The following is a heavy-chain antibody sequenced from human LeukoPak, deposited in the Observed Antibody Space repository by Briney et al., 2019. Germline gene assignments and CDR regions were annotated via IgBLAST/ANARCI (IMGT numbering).Heavy chain of an antibody. D-gene: IGHD3-10*01. CDR3: AREVWYYYGSGSNFDY. CDR1: GGSFSGYY. Sequence: SETLSLTCAVYGGSFSGYYWSWIRPPPGKGLEWIGEINHSGSTNYDPSLKSRVTISVDTSKNQFSLKLSSVTAADTAVYYCAREVWYYYGSGSNFDYWGQGTLVTVSS. V-gene: IGHV4-34*01. J-gene: IGHJ4*02. CDR2: INHSGST.